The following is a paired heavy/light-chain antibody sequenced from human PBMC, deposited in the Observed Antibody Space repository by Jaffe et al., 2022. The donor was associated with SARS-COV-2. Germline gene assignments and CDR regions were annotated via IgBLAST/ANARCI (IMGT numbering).Heavy chain of an antibody. V-gene: IGHV3-23*04. J-gene: IGHJ4*02. Sequence: EVQLVESGGGLVQPGGSLRLSCAASAFTFSSYAMSWVRQAPGKGLEWVSGISDGGGRTYYADSVKGRFTISRDNSKNTLHLQMNSLRAEDTAIYYCAKVTSYRSDYWGQGTLVTVSS. CDR1: AFTFSSYA. CDR3: AKVTSYRSDY. CDR2: ISDGGGRT. D-gene: IGHD2-2*01.
Light chain of an antibody. V-gene: IGKV1-39*01. J-gene: IGKJ2*01. Sequence: DIQMTQSPSSLSASVGDRVTITCRASQSISSYLNWYQQKPGKAPKLLIYSASSLQSGVPSRFSGSGSGTDFTLTISSLQREDFATYYCQQSYSTLVYTFGQGTKLEIK. CDR3: QQSYSTLVYT. CDR1: QSISSY. CDR2: SAS.